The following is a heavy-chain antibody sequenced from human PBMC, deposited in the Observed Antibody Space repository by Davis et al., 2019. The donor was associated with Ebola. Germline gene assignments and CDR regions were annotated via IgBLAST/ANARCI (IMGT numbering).Heavy chain of an antibody. CDR3: ARQMGSLTSA. J-gene: IGHJ6*01. D-gene: IGHD2-8*01. Sequence: KVSCKGSGYTFTNYWIGWVRQMPGKGLEWLGIIFPGDSNVKYSPSFEGQVTISVDKSINTAYLQWSSLKASDTGVYYCARQMGSLTSAWGQGTTVTVSS. V-gene: IGHV5-51*01. CDR1: GYTFTNYW. CDR2: IFPGDSNV.